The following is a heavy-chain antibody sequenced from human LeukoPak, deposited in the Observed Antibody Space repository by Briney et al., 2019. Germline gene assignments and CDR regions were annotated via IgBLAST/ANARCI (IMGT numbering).Heavy chain of an antibody. CDR1: GFTFSSYA. V-gene: IGHV3-23*01. Sequence: GGSLRLSCAASGFTFSSYAMSWVRQTPGKGLEWVSAISGSGGSTYYADSVKGRFTISRDNSKNTLYVQVNSLGTEDTAAYYCAKGSYYDSSGSFYFDYWGQGTLVTVSS. J-gene: IGHJ4*02. CDR2: ISGSGGST. D-gene: IGHD3-22*01. CDR3: AKGSYYDSSGSFYFDY.